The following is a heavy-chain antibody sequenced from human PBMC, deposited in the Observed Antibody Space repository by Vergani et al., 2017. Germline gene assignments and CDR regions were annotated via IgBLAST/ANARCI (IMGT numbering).Heavy chain of an antibody. CDR1: GYTFTSYY. D-gene: IGHD6-19*01. J-gene: IGHJ3*02. V-gene: IGHV1-46*03. Sequence: QVQLVQSGAEVKKPGASVKVSCKASGYTFTSYYMHWVRQAPGQGLEWMGIINPSGGSTSYAQKFQGRVTMTRDPSTSTVYMELSSLRSEDTAVYYCAGGTLGIIAVAGTLAFDIWGQGTMVTVSS. CDR2: INPSGGST. CDR3: AGGTLGIIAVAGTLAFDI.